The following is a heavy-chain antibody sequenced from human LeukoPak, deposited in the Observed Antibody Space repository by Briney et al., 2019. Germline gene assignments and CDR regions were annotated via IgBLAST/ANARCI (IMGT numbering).Heavy chain of an antibody. D-gene: IGHD3-10*01. CDR1: GGSISIGVYY. Sequence: PSETLSLTCTVSGGSISIGVYYCGWIRQPPGQGLEWIGSIYYSGSTYYNLSLRSRVTISVDTSKNQFSLKLSSVTAADTAVYYCARHEIIMVRGVITTFDYWGQGTLATVSS. CDR3: ARHEIIMVRGVITTFDY. CDR2: IYYSGST. V-gene: IGHV4-39*01. J-gene: IGHJ4*02.